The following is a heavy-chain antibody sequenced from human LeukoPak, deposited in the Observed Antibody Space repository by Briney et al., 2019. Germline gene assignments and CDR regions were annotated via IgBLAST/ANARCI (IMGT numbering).Heavy chain of an antibody. CDR3: TRPRGATGLPDY. D-gene: IGHD1-26*01. Sequence: GGSLKLSCAASGFTFSGSAMHWVRQASGKGLEWVGRIRSKANSYATAYAASVKGRFTISRDDSKNTTYLQMNSLKTEDTAVYYCTRPRGATGLPDYWGQGTLVTVSS. J-gene: IGHJ4*02. CDR1: GFTFSGSA. CDR2: IRSKANSYAT. V-gene: IGHV3-73*01.